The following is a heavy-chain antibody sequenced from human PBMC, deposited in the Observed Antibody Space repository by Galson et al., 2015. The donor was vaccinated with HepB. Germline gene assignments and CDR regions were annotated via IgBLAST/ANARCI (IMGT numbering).Heavy chain of an antibody. CDR1: GGTFSSYA. V-gene: IGHV1-69*13. D-gene: IGHD4-17*01. Sequence: SVKVSCKASGGTFSSYAISWVRQAPGQGLEWMGGIIPIFGTANYAQKFQGRVTITADESTSTAYMELSSLRSEDTAVYYCARDYGDSIGVGYWGQGTLATVSS. CDR2: IIPIFGTA. CDR3: ARDYGDSIGVGY. J-gene: IGHJ4*02.